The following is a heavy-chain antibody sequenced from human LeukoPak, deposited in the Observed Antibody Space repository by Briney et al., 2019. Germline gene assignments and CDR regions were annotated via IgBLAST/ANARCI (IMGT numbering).Heavy chain of an antibody. Sequence: ASVKVSCKASGGTFNSYAISWVRQAPGQGLEWMGWINPNSGGTDYAQKFQGRVTMTRDTSISTAYMELSRLRSDDTAVYYCARDVSGYSGYVGWSGGPLFDYWGQGTLVTVSS. D-gene: IGHD5-12*01. V-gene: IGHV1-2*02. CDR3: ARDVSGYSGYVGWSGGPLFDY. CDR2: INPNSGGT. J-gene: IGHJ4*02. CDR1: GGTFNSYA.